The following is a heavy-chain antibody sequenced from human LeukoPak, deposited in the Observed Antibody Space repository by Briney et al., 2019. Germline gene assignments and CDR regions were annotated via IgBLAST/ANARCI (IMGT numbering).Heavy chain of an antibody. CDR1: GFTFSSYG. J-gene: IGHJ4*02. Sequence: GGSLRLSCAASGFTFSSYGMHWVRQAPGKGLEWVAVISYDGSNKYYADSVKGRFTISRDNSKNTLYLQMNSLRAEDTAVYYCARDGHPTYYYDSSGYGNYFDYWGQGTLVTVSS. V-gene: IGHV3-30*19. CDR2: ISYDGSNK. CDR3: ARDGHPTYYYDSSGYGNYFDY. D-gene: IGHD3-22*01.